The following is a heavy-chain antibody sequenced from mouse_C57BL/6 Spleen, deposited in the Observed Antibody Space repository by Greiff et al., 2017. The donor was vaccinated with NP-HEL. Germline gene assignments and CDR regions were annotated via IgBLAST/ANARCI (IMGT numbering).Heavy chain of an antibody. CDR2: ISGGGGNT. J-gene: IGHJ4*01. Sequence: EVKVVESGGGLVKPGGSLKLSCAASGFTFSSYTMSWVRQTPEKRLEWVATISGGGGNTYYPDSVKGRFTISRDNAKNTLYLQMSSLRSEDTALYYCARSFITTVVRAMDYWGQGTSVTVSS. CDR3: ARSFITTVVRAMDY. V-gene: IGHV5-9*01. CDR1: GFTFSSYT. D-gene: IGHD1-1*01.